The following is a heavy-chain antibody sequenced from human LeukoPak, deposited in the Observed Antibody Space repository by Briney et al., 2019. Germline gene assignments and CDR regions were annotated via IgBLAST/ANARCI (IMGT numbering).Heavy chain of an antibody. CDR1: GYTFTGYY. J-gene: IGHJ4*02. CDR3: ARNPTDYYGSGSYYNWALDY. V-gene: IGHV1-2*02. D-gene: IGHD3-10*01. Sequence: ASVKVSCKASGYTFTGYYMHWVRQAPGQGLEWMGCINPNSGGTNYAQKFQGRVTMTRDTSISTAYMELSRLRSDDTAVYYCARNPTDYYGSGSYYNWALDYWGQGTLVTVSS. CDR2: INPNSGGT.